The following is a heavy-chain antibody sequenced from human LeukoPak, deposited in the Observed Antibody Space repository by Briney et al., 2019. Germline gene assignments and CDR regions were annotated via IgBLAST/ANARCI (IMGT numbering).Heavy chain of an antibody. CDR2: IKSETDGGTT. CDR1: GFSFTNAW. J-gene: IGHJ4*02. D-gene: IGHD3-22*01. Sequence: GGSLRLSCVASGFSFTNAWMGWVRQAPGKGLEWVGHIKSETDGGTTDYAAPVKGRFIISRDDSKHTLYLQMNSLKADDTAVYYCAKYDTSVNFDYWGQGTLVTVSS. V-gene: IGHV3-15*01. CDR3: AKYDTSVNFDY.